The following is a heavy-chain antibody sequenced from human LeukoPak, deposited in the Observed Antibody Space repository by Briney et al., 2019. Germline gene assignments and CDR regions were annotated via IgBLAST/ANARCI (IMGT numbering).Heavy chain of an antibody. CDR3: ARSAPRSNIDY. V-gene: IGHV3-21*01. D-gene: IGHD6-6*01. J-gene: IGHJ4*02. CDR2: ISSSSSYI. CDR1: GFTFDDYG. Sequence: GGSLRLSCAASGFTFDDYGMSWVRQAPGKGLEWVSSISSSSSYIYYADSVKGRFTISRDNAKNSLYLQMNSLRAEDTAAYYCARSAPRSNIDYWGQGTLVTVSS.